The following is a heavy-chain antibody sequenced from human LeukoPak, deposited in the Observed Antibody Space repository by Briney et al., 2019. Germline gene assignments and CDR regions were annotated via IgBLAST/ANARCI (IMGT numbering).Heavy chain of an antibody. V-gene: IGHV4-34*01. J-gene: IGHJ4*02. Sequence: PSETLSLTCAVYGGSSSGYYWSWIRQPPGKGLEWIGEINHSGSTNYNPSLKSRVTISVDTSKNQFSLKLSSVTAADTAVYYCARAPYHYDSSGDTDYWGQGTLVTVSS. D-gene: IGHD3-22*01. CDR1: GGSSSGYY. CDR2: INHSGST. CDR3: ARAPYHYDSSGDTDY.